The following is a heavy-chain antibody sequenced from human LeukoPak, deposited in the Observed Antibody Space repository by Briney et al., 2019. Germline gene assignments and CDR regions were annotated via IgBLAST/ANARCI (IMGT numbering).Heavy chain of an antibody. D-gene: IGHD3-22*01. CDR2: IIPIFGTA. Sequence: SVKVSCKASGGTFSSYAISWVRQAPGQGLEWMGRIIPIFGTANYAQKFQGRVTITTDEYTSTAYMELSSLRSEDTAVYYCARVARRHYDSSGPDAFDIWGQGTMVTVSS. J-gene: IGHJ3*02. V-gene: IGHV1-69*05. CDR3: ARVARRHYDSSGPDAFDI. CDR1: GGTFSSYA.